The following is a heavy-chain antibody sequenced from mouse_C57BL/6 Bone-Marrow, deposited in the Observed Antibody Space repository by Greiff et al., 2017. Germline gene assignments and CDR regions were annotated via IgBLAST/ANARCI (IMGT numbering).Heavy chain of an antibody. CDR3: ARSNYYGLDY. D-gene: IGHD1-1*01. CDR2: IYPRSGNT. J-gene: IGHJ2*01. V-gene: IGHV1-81*01. Sequence: VQLVESGAELARPGASVKLSCKASGYTFTSYGISWVKQRTGQGLEWIGEIYPRSGNTYYNEKFKGKATLTADKSSSTAYMELRSLTSEDSAVYFCARSNYYGLDYWGQGTTLTVSS. CDR1: GYTFTSYG.